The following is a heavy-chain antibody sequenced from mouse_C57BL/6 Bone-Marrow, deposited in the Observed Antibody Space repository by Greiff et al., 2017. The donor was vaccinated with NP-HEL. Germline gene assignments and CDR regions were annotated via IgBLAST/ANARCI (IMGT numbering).Heavy chain of an antibody. D-gene: IGHD1-1*01. V-gene: IGHV10-1*01. CDR1: GFSFNTYA. J-gene: IGHJ4*01. Sequence: EVKVVESGGGLVQPKGSLKLSCAASGFSFNTYAMNWVRQAPGKGLEWVARIRSKSNNYATYYADSVKDRFTISRDDSESMLYLQMNNLNTEATAMYYCVRSGSPYAMDYWGQGTSVTVSS. CDR3: VRSGSPYAMDY. CDR2: IRSKSNNYAT.